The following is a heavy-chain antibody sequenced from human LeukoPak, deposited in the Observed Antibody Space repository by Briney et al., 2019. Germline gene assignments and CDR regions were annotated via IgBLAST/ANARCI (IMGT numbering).Heavy chain of an antibody. CDR2: IYYRGST. CDR3: ARSGQRYYYGSGSYYYFDY. D-gene: IGHD3-10*01. Sequence: SETLSLTCTVSGGSISTSSYYWGWVRQPPGKGLEWIGYIYYRGSTNYNPSLKSRVTISVDTSKNQFSLKLSSVTAADTAVYYCARSGQRYYYGSGSYYYFDYWGQGTLVTVSS. J-gene: IGHJ4*02. V-gene: IGHV4-61*05. CDR1: GGSISTSSYY.